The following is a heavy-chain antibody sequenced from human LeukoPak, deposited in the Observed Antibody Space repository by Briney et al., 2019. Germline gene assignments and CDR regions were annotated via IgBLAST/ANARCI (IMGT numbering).Heavy chain of an antibody. CDR2: ISYDGSNK. J-gene: IGHJ6*02. CDR1: GFTFSSYA. D-gene: IGHD3-22*01. Sequence: GGSLRLSCAASGFTFSSYAMPWVRQAPGKGLEWVAVISYDGSNKYYADSVKGRFTISRDNSKNTLYLQMNSLRAEDTAVYYCARDRLVVVISAYYYYYGMDVWGQGTTVTVSS. CDR3: ARDRLVVVISAYYYYYGMDV. V-gene: IGHV3-30-3*01.